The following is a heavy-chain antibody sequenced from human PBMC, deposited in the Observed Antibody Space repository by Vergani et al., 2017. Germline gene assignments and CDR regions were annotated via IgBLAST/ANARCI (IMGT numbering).Heavy chain of an antibody. D-gene: IGHD2-21*02. J-gene: IGHJ6*02. CDR3: ARHLAYCGGDCYPYYYGMDV. V-gene: IGHV4-39*01. CDR1: GGSISSYY. Sequence: QVQPQESGPGLVKPSETLSLTCTVSGGSISSYYWGWIRQPPGKGLEWIGSIYYSGSTYYNPSLKSRVTISVDTSKNQFSLKLSSVTAADTAVYYCARHLAYCGGDCYPYYYGMDVWGQGTTVTVSS. CDR2: IYYSGST.